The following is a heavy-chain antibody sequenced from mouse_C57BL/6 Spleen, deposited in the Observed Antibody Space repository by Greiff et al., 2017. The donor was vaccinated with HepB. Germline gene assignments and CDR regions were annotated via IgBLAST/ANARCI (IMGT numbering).Heavy chain of an antibody. D-gene: IGHD2-3*01. CDR2: INPSNGGT. Sequence: QVHVKQPGTELVKPGASVKLSCKASGYTFTSYWMHWVKQRPGQGLEWIGNINPSNGGTNYNEKFKSKATLTVDKSSSTAYMQLSSLTSEDSAVYYCARSIYDGYSRGAMDYWGQGTSVTVSS. CDR1: GYTFTSYW. V-gene: IGHV1-53*01. CDR3: ARSIYDGYSRGAMDY. J-gene: IGHJ4*01.